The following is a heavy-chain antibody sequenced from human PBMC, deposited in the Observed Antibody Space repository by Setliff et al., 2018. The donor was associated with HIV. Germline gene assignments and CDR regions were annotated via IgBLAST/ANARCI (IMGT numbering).Heavy chain of an antibody. J-gene: IGHJ4*02. CDR3: AKDSDFDY. CDR1: GYSFTGYW. V-gene: IGHV1-2*06. Sequence: GASVKVSCKASGYSFTGYWMHWVRQAPGQGLEWMGRINPHSGVTNYAQKFQGRVTMTRDTSIATAYMDLSRLTSDDTAVYYCAKDSDFDYWGQGTLVTVSS. CDR2: INPHSGVT.